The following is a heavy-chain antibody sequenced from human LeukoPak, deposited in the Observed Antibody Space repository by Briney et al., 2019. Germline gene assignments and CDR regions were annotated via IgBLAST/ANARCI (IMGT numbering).Heavy chain of an antibody. Sequence: SGTLSLTCAVSGGSISSSNWWSWVRQPPGKGLEWIGEIYHSGSTNYNPSLKSRVTISVDKSKNQFSLKLSSVTAADTAMYYCARHLHYYDSSIYYSYFDYWGQGTLVPVSS. V-gene: IGHV4-4*02. D-gene: IGHD3-22*01. J-gene: IGHJ4*02. CDR2: IYHSGST. CDR3: ARHLHYYDSSIYYSYFDY. CDR1: GGSISSSNW.